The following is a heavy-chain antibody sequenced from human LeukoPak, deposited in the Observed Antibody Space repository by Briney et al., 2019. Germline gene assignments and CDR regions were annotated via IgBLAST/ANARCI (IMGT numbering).Heavy chain of an antibody. Sequence: GGSLRLSCAASGFTFSSYAMNWVRQAPGKGLEWVSVISGSGGTTYYADSVKGRFTISRGSSKNTLYLQMNSLRSEDTAVYYCARDQEGFDYWGQGTLVTVSS. J-gene: IGHJ4*02. CDR1: GFTFSSYA. V-gene: IGHV3-23*01. CDR3: ARDQEGFDY. CDR2: ISGSGGTT.